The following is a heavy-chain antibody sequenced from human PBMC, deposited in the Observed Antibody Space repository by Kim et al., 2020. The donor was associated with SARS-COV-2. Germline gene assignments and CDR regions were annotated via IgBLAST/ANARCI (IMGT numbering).Heavy chain of an antibody. D-gene: IGHD3-22*01. J-gene: IGHJ3*02. CDR1: GFTFDNHA. CDR3: AKDHYDRGGHYYVFAFDM. Sequence: GGSLRLSCAASGFTFDNHAMHWVRQRPGKGLECVSGINWNRGIIGYADSMKGRFTVSRDNAKNAVYLQMNSLRPEDTALYYCAKDHYDRGGHYYVFAFDMWGQGTMVTVSS. CDR2: INWNRGII. V-gene: IGHV3-9*01.